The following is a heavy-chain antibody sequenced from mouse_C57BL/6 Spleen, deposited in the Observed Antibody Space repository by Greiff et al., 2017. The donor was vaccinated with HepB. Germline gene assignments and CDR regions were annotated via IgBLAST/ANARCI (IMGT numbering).Heavy chain of an antibody. Sequence: QVQLQQPGAELVKPGASVKLSCKASGYTFTSYWMQWVKQRPGQGLEWIGEIDPSDSYTNYNQKFKGKATLTVDTSSSTAYMQLSSLTSEDSAVYDCARPYSNYGTWFAYWGQGTLVTVSA. CDR1: GYTFTSYW. J-gene: IGHJ3*01. CDR3: ARPYSNYGTWFAY. CDR2: IDPSDSYT. V-gene: IGHV1-50*01. D-gene: IGHD2-5*01.